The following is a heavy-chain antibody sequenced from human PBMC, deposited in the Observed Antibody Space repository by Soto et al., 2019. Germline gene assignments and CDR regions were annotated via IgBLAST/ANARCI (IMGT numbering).Heavy chain of an antibody. V-gene: IGHV1-46*01. Sequence: GASVKVSCKASGYTFTSYYIHWVRQAPGQGLEWMGIINPSGGSTSYAQKFQGRVTMTRDTSTSTVYMELSSLRSEDTAVYYCARERAVDTALLDAFDIWGQGTMDTVSS. D-gene: IGHD5-18*01. CDR2: INPSGGST. CDR1: GYTFTSYY. CDR3: ARERAVDTALLDAFDI. J-gene: IGHJ3*02.